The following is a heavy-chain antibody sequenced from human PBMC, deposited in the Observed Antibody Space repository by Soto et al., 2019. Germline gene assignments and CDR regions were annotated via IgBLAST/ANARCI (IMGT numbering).Heavy chain of an antibody. CDR1: GFTFSSYA. CDR2: ISGSGGST. CDR3: AKTYYGEYIYYYYYYMDV. V-gene: IGHV3-23*01. D-gene: IGHD4-17*01. J-gene: IGHJ6*03. Sequence: EVQLLESGGGLVQPGGSLRLSCAASGFTFSSYAMSWVRQAPGKGLAWVSVISGSGGSTYYADSVKGRFTISRDNSKNTLYLQINSLRAEDTAVYYCAKTYYGEYIYYYYYYMDVWGKGTTVTVSS.